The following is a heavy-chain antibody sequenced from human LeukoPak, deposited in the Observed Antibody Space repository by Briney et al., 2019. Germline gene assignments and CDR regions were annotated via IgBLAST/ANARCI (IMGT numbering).Heavy chain of an antibody. CDR2: ISYDGSNK. CDR3: AKIFGENWFDP. CDR1: GFTFSSYG. D-gene: IGHD3-16*01. Sequence: GRSLRLSCAASGFTFSSYGMHWVRQAPGKGLEWVAVISYDGSNKYYADSVKGRFTISRDNSKNTLYLQMNSLRAEDMAVYYCAKIFGENWFDPWGQGTLVTVSS. V-gene: IGHV3-30*18. J-gene: IGHJ5*02.